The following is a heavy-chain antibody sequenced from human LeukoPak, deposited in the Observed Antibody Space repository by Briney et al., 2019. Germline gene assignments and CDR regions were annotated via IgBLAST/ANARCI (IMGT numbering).Heavy chain of an antibody. CDR1: GGSFGGYY. V-gene: IGHV4-34*01. J-gene: IGHJ6*03. CDR3: ARGCRLRLGELSSTNRHYYYMDV. D-gene: IGHD3-16*02. Sequence: SETLSLTCAVYGGSFGGYYWSWIRQPPGKGLEWIGEINHSGSTNYNPSLKSRVTISVDTSKNQFSLKLSSVTAADTAVYYCARGCRLRLGELSSTNRHYYYMDVWGKGTTVTVSS. CDR2: INHSGST.